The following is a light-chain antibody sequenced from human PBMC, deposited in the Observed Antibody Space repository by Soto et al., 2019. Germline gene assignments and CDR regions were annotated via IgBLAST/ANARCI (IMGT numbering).Light chain of an antibody. J-gene: IGLJ2*01. CDR1: SSDVGRYNY. CDR2: DVT. Sequence: QSVLTQPASVSGSPGQSITISCTGTSSDVGRYNYVSWYQQHPGKAPKLMIYDVTRRPSGVSTRFSGSKSGNTASLTISELQTEDEADYYCSSYTNSATVIFGGGTKLTVL. V-gene: IGLV2-14*01. CDR3: SSYTNSATVI.